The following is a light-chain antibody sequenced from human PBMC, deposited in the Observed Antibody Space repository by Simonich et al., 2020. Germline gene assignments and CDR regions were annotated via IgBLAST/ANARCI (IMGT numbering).Light chain of an antibody. Sequence: DIVMTQSPDSLAVSLGERATINCKSSQSVLYCSNNKNYLAWYQQKPGQPPKLLIYWASTRESGVPDRVSGSGSGTDFTLTISSLQAEDVAVYYCQQYYSTPSWTFGQGTKVEIK. V-gene: IGKV4-1*01. J-gene: IGKJ1*01. CDR1: QSVLYCSNNKNY. CDR2: WAS. CDR3: QQYYSTPSWT.